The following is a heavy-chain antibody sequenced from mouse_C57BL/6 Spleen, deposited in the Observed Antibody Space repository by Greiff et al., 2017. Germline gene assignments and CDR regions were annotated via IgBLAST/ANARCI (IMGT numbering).Heavy chain of an antibody. CDR1: GYTFTSYW. J-gene: IGHJ2*01. D-gene: IGHD1-1*01. Sequence: QVQLQQPGAELVKPGASVKLSCKASGYTFTSYWMHWVKQRPGRGLEWIGRIDPNSGGTKYNEKFKRKATLTVDKPSSTAYMQISSLTSEDSAVYYCARGEDYGSSDYWGQGTTLTVSS. CDR2: IDPNSGGT. V-gene: IGHV1-72*01. CDR3: ARGEDYGSSDY.